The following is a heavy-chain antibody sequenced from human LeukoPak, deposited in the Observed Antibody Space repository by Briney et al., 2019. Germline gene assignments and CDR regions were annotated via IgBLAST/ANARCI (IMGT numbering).Heavy chain of an antibody. J-gene: IGHJ4*02. V-gene: IGHV3-33*01. CDR1: GFTFSSYG. D-gene: IGHD1-14*01. Sequence: GGSLRLSCAASGFTFSSYGIHWVRQAPGKGLEWVAVIWYDGSHENYADSVKGRFTISRDNSKNTLYLQMNSLRVEDTAVYYCARGNRPAFDYWGQGTLVTVSS. CDR3: ARGNRPAFDY. CDR2: IWYDGSHE.